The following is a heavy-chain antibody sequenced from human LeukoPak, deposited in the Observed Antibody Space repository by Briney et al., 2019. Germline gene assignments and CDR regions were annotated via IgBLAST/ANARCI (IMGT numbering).Heavy chain of an antibody. J-gene: IGHJ4*02. V-gene: IGHV1-2*02. CDR1: GYTFTGYY. CDR3: ARDYGGEKSLDY. CDR2: INPNSGGT. D-gene: IGHD4-23*01. Sequence: ASVTVSCKASGYTFTGYYMHWVRQAPGQGLEWMGWINPNSGGTNYAQKFQGRVTMTRDTSISTAYMELSRLRSDDTAVYYCARDYGGEKSLDYWGQGTLVTVSS.